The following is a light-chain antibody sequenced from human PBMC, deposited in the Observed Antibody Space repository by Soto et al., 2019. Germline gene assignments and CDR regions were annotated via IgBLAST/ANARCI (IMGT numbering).Light chain of an antibody. CDR2: GAS. J-gene: IGKJ5*01. CDR1: QSVSSSY. V-gene: IGKV3-20*01. Sequence: EIVLTQSPVTLSLSPGERATLSCSASQSVSSSYLAWYQQKPGQAPRLLIYGASSRATGIPDRFSGSGSGTDFTLTISRLEPEDFAVYYCQQYGSSPSTTFGQGTRLEIK. CDR3: QQYGSSPSTT.